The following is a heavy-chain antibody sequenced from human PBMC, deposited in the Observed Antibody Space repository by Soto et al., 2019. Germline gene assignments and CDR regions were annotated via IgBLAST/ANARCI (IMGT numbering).Heavy chain of an antibody. V-gene: IGHV3-30*03. Sequence: QVQLVESGGGGVQPGRSLRLSCATSGFTFSSFVMHWVRQAPGKGLEWAAVIYHDGSNKYYADSVKGRFTISRDNSKTTLCLQLNTRRDEYTAAYSRASRVGAVPYWGQGTLDTVPS. CDR1: GFTFSSFV. D-gene: IGHD3-16*01. CDR3: ASRVGAVPY. J-gene: IGHJ4*02. CDR2: IYHDGSNK.